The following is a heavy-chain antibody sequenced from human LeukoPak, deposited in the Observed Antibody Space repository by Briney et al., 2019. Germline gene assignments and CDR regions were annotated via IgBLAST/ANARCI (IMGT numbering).Heavy chain of an antibody. J-gene: IGHJ3*02. CDR3: ARDHTYYYDSSGHDAFDI. CDR1: GFTFSSYS. Sequence: GGSLRLSCAASGFTFSSYSMNWVRQAPGKGLEWVSSISSSSSYIYYADSVKGRFTISRDNAKNSLYLQMNSLRAEGTAVYYCARDHTYYYDSSGHDAFDIWGQGTMVTVSS. V-gene: IGHV3-21*01. D-gene: IGHD3-22*01. CDR2: ISSSSSYI.